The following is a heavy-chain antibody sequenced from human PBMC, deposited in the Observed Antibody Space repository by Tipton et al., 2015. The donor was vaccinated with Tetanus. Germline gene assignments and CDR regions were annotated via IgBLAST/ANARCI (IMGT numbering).Heavy chain of an antibody. D-gene: IGHD6-25*01. V-gene: IGHV3-7*01. J-gene: IGHJ4*02. CDR2: IDQAGSDK. Sequence: SLRLSCAASGFTFSNYWMSWVRQAPGKGLEWVANIDQAGSDKYYVDSVKGRFTISRDNAKSSLYLQMNSPRAEDTAVYFCASGSALDYWGPGALVTVSS. CDR3: ASGSALDY. CDR1: GFTFSNYW.